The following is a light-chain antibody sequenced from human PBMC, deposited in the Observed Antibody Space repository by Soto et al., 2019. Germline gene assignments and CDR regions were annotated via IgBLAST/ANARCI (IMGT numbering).Light chain of an antibody. CDR1: QSVSSN. Sequence: EIVMTQSPATLSVSPGERATLSCRASQSVSSNLAWYQQKPGQAPRLLIYGASTRATGIPARFSGSGSGTEFTLTFSSLQSEDFAVYCCQQYNNWPYTFGQGTKLEIK. CDR2: GAS. J-gene: IGKJ2*01. V-gene: IGKV3-15*01. CDR3: QQYNNWPYT.